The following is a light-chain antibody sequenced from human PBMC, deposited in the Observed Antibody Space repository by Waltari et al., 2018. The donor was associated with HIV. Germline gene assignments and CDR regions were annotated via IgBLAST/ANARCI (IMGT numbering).Light chain of an antibody. V-gene: IGKV3-20*01. CDR1: QSVSTSY. CDR3: QQSYTSPPGIT. CDR2: STS. Sequence: EIVLTQSPGTLSLSPGERATLSCRASQSVSTSYLAWYQQIPDQAPRLLIYSTSNRATGIPDRFSGSGSGTDFTLTISRLEPEDFALYYCQQSYTSPPGITFGQGTRLDIK. J-gene: IGKJ5*01.